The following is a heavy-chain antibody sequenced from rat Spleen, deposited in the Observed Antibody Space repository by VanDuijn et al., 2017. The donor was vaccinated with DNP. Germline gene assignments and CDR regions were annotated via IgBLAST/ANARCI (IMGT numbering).Heavy chain of an antibody. Sequence: EVQLVESGGGLVQPGRSLKLSCAASEFTFSDYNMAWVRQAPKRGLEWVATTSYDGGITAYGDSVKGRFTISRDNAKSTLYLQMDSLRSEDTATYYCATSPGPNWFAYWGQGTLVTVSS. CDR1: EFTFSDYN. J-gene: IGHJ3*01. D-gene: IGHD1-4*01. CDR2: TSYDGGIT. V-gene: IGHV5-7*01. CDR3: ATSPGPNWFAY.